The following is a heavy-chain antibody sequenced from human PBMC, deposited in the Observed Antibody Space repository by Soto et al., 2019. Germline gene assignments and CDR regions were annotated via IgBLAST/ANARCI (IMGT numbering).Heavy chain of an antibody. D-gene: IGHD1-26*01. CDR2: IWYDGSNK. V-gene: IGHV3-33*01. Sequence: QSGGSLRLSCAASGFTFSSYGMHWVRQAPGKGLEWVAVIWYDGSNKYYADSVKGRFTISRDNSKNTLYLQMNSLRAEDTAVYYCARASGSYVFDYWGQGTLVTVSS. J-gene: IGHJ4*02. CDR1: GFTFSSYG. CDR3: ARASGSYVFDY.